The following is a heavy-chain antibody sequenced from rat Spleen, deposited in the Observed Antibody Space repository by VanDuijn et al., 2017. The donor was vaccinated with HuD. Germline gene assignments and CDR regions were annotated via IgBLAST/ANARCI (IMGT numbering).Heavy chain of an antibody. V-gene: IGHV4-2*01. CDR3: VREERGVDY. J-gene: IGHJ2*01. CDR1: GFNFNDYW. CDR2: INKDRRKM. Sequence: EVKLVESGGGLVQPGRSLKLSCAASGFNFNDYWMGWVRPAPGKGLAWIGKINKDRRKMKYNPSLKDKFTVPRDNAQNPLYLQMSKLGSEDTAIYYCVREERGVDYWGQGVMVTVSS.